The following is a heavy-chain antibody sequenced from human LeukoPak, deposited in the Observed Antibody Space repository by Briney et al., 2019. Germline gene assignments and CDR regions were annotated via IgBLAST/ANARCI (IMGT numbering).Heavy chain of an antibody. Sequence: GGSLRLSCAASGFSFSSYGMHWVRQAPGKGLEWVAVISYDGSNKYYANSVKGRFTISGDNSKNTLYLQMNSLRAEDTAVYYCAKDLDTYGSGLPPDYWGQGTLVTVAS. CDR3: AKDLDTYGSGLPPDY. J-gene: IGHJ4*02. D-gene: IGHD3-10*01. V-gene: IGHV3-30*18. CDR2: ISYDGSNK. CDR1: GFSFSSYG.